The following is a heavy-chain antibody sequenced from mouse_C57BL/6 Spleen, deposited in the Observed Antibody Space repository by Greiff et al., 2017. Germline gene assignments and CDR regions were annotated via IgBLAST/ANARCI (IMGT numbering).Heavy chain of an antibody. J-gene: IGHJ4*01. CDR3: ADHDLSYPMED. D-gene: IGHD2-12*01. CDR2: IYPGDGDT. CDR1: GYAFSSSW. V-gene: IGHV1-82*01. Sequence: VQLQQSGPELVKPGASVKISCKASGYAFSSSWMNWVKQRPGKGLEWIGRIYPGDGDTNYNGKFKGKATLTADKSSSTAYMQLSSLTSEDSAVYLCADHDLSYPMEDRGQGTSVTVAA.